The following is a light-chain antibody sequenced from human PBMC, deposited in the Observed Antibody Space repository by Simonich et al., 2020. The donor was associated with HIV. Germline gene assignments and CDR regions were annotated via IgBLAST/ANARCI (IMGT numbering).Light chain of an antibody. V-gene: IGKV3-15*01. CDR2: GAS. CDR3: QQYNKWPLT. CDR1: PSISNT. J-gene: IGKJ4*01. Sequence: IVMTQSPVTLSVSPGERATLSCRVSPSISNTLAWYQQKPGQAPRLLIYGASTRATGVPDRFSGIGSGTEFRLTISSLQSEDSAVYYCQQYNKWPLTFGGGTKVEIK.